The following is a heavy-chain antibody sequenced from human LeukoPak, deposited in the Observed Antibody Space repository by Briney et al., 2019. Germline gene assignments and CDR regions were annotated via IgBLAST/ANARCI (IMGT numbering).Heavy chain of an antibody. V-gene: IGHV4-4*07. CDR2: IYTSGST. Sequence: SETLSPTCTVSGGSISSYYWSWIRQPAGKGLEWIGRIYTSGSTNYNPSLKSRVTMSVDTSKNQFSLKLSSVTAADTAVYYCARGWRLGFAFDIWGQGTMVTVSS. J-gene: IGHJ3*02. CDR3: ARGWRLGFAFDI. D-gene: IGHD1-1*01. CDR1: GGSISSYY.